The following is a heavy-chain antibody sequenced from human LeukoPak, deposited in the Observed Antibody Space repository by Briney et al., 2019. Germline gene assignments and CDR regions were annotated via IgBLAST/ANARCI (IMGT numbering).Heavy chain of an antibody. CDR1: GFTFSDYY. D-gene: IGHD4-17*01. V-gene: IGHV3-11*04. CDR3: ARDYGDPRYYYYYRDV. J-gene: IGHJ6*03. Sequence: GGSLRLSCAASGFTFSDYYMSWIRQAPGKGLEWVSYISSGGSTIYYADSVKDRFTISRDNAKKSLYLQMKSLRAEDTAVYYCARDYGDPRYYYYYRDVWGKGTTVTVSS. CDR2: ISSGGSTI.